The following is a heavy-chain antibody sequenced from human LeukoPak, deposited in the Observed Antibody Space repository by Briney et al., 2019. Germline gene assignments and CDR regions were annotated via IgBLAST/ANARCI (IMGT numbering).Heavy chain of an antibody. CDR3: ARERTSYAYGLGVGY. J-gene: IGHJ4*02. CDR1: GFTFDDYA. Sequence: GGSLRLSCAASGFTFDDYAMHWVRQTPGKGLECVAFIRYDGNDKYFADSVKGRFTISRDNAKNSLYLQMNSLRAEDTAVYYCARERTSYAYGLGVGYWGQGSLVTVSS. CDR2: IRYDGNDK. V-gene: IGHV3-30*02. D-gene: IGHD3-16*01.